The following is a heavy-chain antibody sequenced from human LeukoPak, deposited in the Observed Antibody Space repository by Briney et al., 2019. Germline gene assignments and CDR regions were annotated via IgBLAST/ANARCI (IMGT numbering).Heavy chain of an antibody. Sequence: SETLSLTCTVSGGSISSPNYYWGWIRQPPGKWLEWIGSIYYSGGTYYNPSLKSRVTISVDTSKNHFSLKLSSVTAADTAVYYCARDTAFSGYEPNWFDPWGQGTLVTVSS. D-gene: IGHD5-12*01. J-gene: IGHJ5*02. CDR1: GGSISSPNYY. V-gene: IGHV4-39*07. CDR2: IYYSGGT. CDR3: ARDTAFSGYEPNWFDP.